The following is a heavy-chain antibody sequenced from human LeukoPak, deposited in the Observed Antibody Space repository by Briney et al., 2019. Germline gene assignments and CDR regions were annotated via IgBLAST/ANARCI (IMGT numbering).Heavy chain of an antibody. CDR2: LIPIFGTA. V-gene: IGHV1-69*01. Sequence: SVKFSSKASGGTFSSYAISWVRPAPGQGLAWMGGLIPIFGTANYTKKFQGRVTITADESTSTTYMELSSLRSEDTAVYYCAIFSVGRVPRGYSGYDGGRFDYWGQGTLVTVSS. CDR1: GGTFSSYA. J-gene: IGHJ4*02. CDR3: AIFSVGRVPRGYSGYDGGRFDY. D-gene: IGHD5-12*01.